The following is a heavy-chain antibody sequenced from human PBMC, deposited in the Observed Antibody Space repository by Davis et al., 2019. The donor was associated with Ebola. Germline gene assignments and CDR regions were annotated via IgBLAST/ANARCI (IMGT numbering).Heavy chain of an antibody. CDR1: GYSFTNYW. CDR2: IDPSDSYT. V-gene: IGHV5-10-1*01. J-gene: IGHJ4*02. D-gene: IGHD3-22*01. CDR3: VRRLDSSGYYQLGFDY. Sequence: GESLKISCKGSGYSFTNYWISWVRQMPGKGLEWMGRIDPSDSYTNYSPSFQGHVTISADKSISTAYLQWGSLKASDTAVYYCVRRLDSSGYYQLGFDYWGQGTLVTVSS.